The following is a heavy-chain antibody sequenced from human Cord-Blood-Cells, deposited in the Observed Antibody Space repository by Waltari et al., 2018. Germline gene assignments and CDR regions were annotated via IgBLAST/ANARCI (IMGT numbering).Heavy chain of an antibody. Sequence: EVQLVESGGGLVKPGGSLRLSCAASGFTFSSYSMNWVRQAPGKGLEWVSSISSSSSYIYYADSVKGRFTISRDNAKNSLYLQMNSLRAEDMAVYYCARDSSSSWYYYYYGMDVWGQGTTVTVSS. D-gene: IGHD6-13*01. J-gene: IGHJ6*02. V-gene: IGHV3-21*01. CDR1: GFTFSSYS. CDR2: ISSSSSYI. CDR3: ARDSSSSWYYYYYGMDV.